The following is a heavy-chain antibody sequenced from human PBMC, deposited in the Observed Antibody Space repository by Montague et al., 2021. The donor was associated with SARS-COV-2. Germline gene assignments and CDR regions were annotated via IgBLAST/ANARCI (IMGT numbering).Heavy chain of an antibody. V-gene: IGHV4-39*07. J-gene: IGHJ6*02. D-gene: IGHD6-13*01. CDR1: GSSISSSSYY. CDR2: IYYSGST. Sequence: SETLSLTCTVSGSSISSSSYYWGWIRQPPGKGPEWIGSIYYSGSTYYNPSLKSRVTISVDTSKNQFSLKLSSVTAADTAVYYCARVGRQQLVRLSGMDVWGQGTTVTVSS. CDR3: ARVGRQQLVRLSGMDV.